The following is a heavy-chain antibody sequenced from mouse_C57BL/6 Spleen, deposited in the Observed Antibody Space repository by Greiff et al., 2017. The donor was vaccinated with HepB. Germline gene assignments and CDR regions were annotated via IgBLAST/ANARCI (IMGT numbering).Heavy chain of an antibody. CDR3: AREVYYDYDGFAY. Sequence: EVQRVESGGGLVKPGGSLKLSCAASGFTFSSYAMSWVRQTPEKRLEWVATISDGGSYTYYPDNVKGRFTISRDNAKNNLYLQMSHLKSEDTAMYDCAREVYYDYDGFAYWGQGTLVTVSA. CDR2: ISDGGSYT. D-gene: IGHD2-4*01. CDR1: GFTFSSYA. J-gene: IGHJ3*01. V-gene: IGHV5-4*01.